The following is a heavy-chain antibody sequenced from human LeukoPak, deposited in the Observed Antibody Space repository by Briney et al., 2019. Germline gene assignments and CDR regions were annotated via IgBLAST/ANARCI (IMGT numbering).Heavy chain of an antibody. CDR3: ARGHMLTGYYNFAWFDP. J-gene: IGHJ5*02. V-gene: IGHV3-13*01. CDR1: GFTFSSYD. Sequence: GGSLRLSCTVSGFTFSSYDMHWVRQPTGKGLEWVSAIGTAGDTYYSHSVQGRFTISRENAKNSLYLHMNSLSAGDTAVYFCARGHMLTGYYNFAWFDPWGQGTLVTVSS. D-gene: IGHD3-9*01. CDR2: IGTAGDT.